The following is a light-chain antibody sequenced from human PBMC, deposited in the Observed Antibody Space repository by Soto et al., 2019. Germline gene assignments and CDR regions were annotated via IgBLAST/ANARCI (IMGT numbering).Light chain of an antibody. CDR1: QSVSSRY. CDR3: QHYGSSTGT. V-gene: IGKV3-20*01. Sequence: EIVFTRFSRTLSFSPGERATPSFKASQSVSSRYLAWYQQKPGQAPRLLIYGASSRATGIPDRISGSGSGTDFTLSISRLQTEDFAVYYCQHYGSSTGTFGQGTKVDIK. J-gene: IGKJ1*01. CDR2: GAS.